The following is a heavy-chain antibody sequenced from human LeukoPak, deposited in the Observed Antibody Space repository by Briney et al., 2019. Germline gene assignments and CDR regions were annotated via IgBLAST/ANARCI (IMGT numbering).Heavy chain of an antibody. CDR3: AREGGFYRPLDY. D-gene: IGHD2/OR15-2a*01. Sequence: SGTLSLTCDVSGGSISTTNWWTWVRQPPGGGLEWIGEVHLNGRTHYSPSLESRVSMSVDMSENHISLQLTSVTAADTAVYYCAREGGFYRPLDYSGPGTLVIVSS. V-gene: IGHV4-4*02. J-gene: IGHJ4*02. CDR1: GGSISTTNW. CDR2: VHLNGRT.